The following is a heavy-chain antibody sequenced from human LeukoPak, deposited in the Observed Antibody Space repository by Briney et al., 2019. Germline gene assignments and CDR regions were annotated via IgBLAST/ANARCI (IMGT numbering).Heavy chain of an antibody. CDR1: GFTFNNYA. CDR2: VTGPADTT. V-gene: IGHV3-23*01. J-gene: IGHJ4*02. CDR3: AKGAAIDH. D-gene: IGHD5-24*01. Sequence: PGGSLRLSCAASGFTFNNYAMNWVRQAPGQGLEWVAAVTGPADTTYYADSVKGSFTISRDSLKDTVYLQMNRLGAEDTALYYCAKGAAIDHWGQGTLVTVSS.